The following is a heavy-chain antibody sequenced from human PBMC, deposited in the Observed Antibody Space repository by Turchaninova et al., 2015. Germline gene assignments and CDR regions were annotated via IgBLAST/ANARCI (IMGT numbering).Heavy chain of an antibody. CDR2: IYWDGSM. CDR1: GFSLSTSGVG. Sequence: QITLKESGPTLVKPTQTLTLTCTFSGFSLSTSGVGVCWIRQPPGQALDWLAIIYWDGSMRYSPSLYKRITISPDTTKTQVVLKMNNMDPVDKATCYCAHIVRGYSYGLGDWGQGTLVTVSS. D-gene: IGHD5-18*01. J-gene: IGHJ4*02. CDR3: AHIVRGYSYGLGD. V-gene: IGHV2-5*02.